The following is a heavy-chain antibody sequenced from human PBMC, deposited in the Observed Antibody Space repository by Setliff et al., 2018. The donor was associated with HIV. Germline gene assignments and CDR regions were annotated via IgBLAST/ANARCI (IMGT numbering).Heavy chain of an antibody. CDR1: GYTFTGYF. D-gene: IGHD2-8*01. CDR2: IIPNSAGT. J-gene: IGHJ3*02. V-gene: IGHV1-2*06. CDR3: ATKVYCTNGVCLDAFDI. Sequence: ASVKVSCKASGYTFTGYFIHWVRQAPGQGLEWMGRIIPNSAGTNYAQKFQGRVTMTRDSSISTAYLELSRLRSDDTAVYYCATKVYCTNGVCLDAFDIWGQGTMVTVSS.